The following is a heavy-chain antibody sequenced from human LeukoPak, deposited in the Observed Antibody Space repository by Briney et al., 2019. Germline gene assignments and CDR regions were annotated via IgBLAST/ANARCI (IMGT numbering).Heavy chain of an antibody. Sequence: PGGSLRLSCAASGFTFSSYAMNWVRQAPGKGLEWLSFTSSSSGSTHYADSVKGRFTISRDNAKNSLHLQMNSLRAEDTAVYYRARGRGSGSFIIDYWGQGTLVTVSS. CDR2: TSSSSGST. CDR3: ARGRGSGSFIIDY. V-gene: IGHV3-48*01. CDR1: GFTFSSYA. J-gene: IGHJ4*02. D-gene: IGHD3-10*01.